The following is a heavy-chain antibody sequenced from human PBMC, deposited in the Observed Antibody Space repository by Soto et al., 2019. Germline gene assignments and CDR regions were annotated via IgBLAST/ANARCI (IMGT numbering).Heavy chain of an antibody. J-gene: IGHJ4*02. D-gene: IGHD6-13*01. Sequence: QVPLVQSGAEVKKPGASVKVSCKASGYTFTSYGISWVRQAPGQGLEWMGWISAYNGNTNYAQKLQGRVTMTTDTSTSAAYMELRSLRSDGTAVYYCARALAYSSSWFEEVGFDYWGQGTLVTVSS. CDR3: ARALAYSSSWFEEVGFDY. V-gene: IGHV1-18*01. CDR1: GYTFTSYG. CDR2: ISAYNGNT.